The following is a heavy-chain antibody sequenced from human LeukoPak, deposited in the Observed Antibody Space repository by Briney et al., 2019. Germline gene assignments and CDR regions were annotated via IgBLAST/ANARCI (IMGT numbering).Heavy chain of an antibody. CDR2: ISDSGGST. J-gene: IGHJ4*02. Sequence: PGGSLRLSCAVSGITFSRFAMGWVRQAPGKGLEWVSSISDSGGSTYYADSVKGRFTISRDNSKNTLCLQMHSLRAEDTAVYYCVKDFLRTYILVVPGAPEYWGQGSLVTVSS. D-gene: IGHD2-2*01. CDR3: VKDFLRTYILVVPGAPEY. CDR1: GITFSRFA. V-gene: IGHV3-23*01.